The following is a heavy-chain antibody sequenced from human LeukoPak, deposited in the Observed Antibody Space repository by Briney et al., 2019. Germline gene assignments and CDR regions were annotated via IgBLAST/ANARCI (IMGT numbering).Heavy chain of an antibody. V-gene: IGHV3-30*18. Sequence: GGSLRLSCAASGFTFSSYGMHWVRQAPGKGLEWVAVISYDGSNKYYADSVKGRFTISRDNSKNTLYLQMNSLRAEDTAVYYCAKGWINPLDAFDIWGQGTMVTVSS. D-gene: IGHD2-2*03. CDR2: ISYDGSNK. CDR1: GFTFSSYG. J-gene: IGHJ3*02. CDR3: AKGWINPLDAFDI.